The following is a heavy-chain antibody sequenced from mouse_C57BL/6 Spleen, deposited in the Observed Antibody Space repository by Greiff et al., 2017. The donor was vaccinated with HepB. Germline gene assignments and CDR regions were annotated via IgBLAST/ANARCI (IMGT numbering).Heavy chain of an antibody. D-gene: IGHD1-1*01. V-gene: IGHV1-15*01. CDR2: IDPETGGT. CDR3: TNYYGSRSSYYAMDY. Sequence: VQLVESGAELVRPGASVTLSCKASGYTFTDYEMHWVKQTPVHGLEWIGAIDPETGGTAYNQKFKGKAILTADKSSSTAYMELRSLTSEDSAVYYCTNYYGSRSSYYAMDYWGQGTSVTVSS. J-gene: IGHJ4*01. CDR1: GYTFTDYE.